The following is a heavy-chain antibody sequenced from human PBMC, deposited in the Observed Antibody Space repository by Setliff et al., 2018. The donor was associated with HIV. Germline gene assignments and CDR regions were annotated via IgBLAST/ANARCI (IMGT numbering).Heavy chain of an antibody. Sequence: GESLKISYAASGFTFSIYEMNWVRQAPGKGLEWVSYMTASGSKIYYADSVKGRFTISRDNAKNSLYLQMNSLRADDTAIYYCARDDPAGGIDYWGQGTLVTVSS. D-gene: IGHD1-26*01. CDR3: ARDDPAGGIDY. CDR1: GFTFSIYE. CDR2: MTASGSKI. V-gene: IGHV3-48*03. J-gene: IGHJ4*02.